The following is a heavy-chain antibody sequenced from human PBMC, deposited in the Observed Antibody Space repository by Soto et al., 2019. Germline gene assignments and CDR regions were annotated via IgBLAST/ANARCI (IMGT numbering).Heavy chain of an antibody. V-gene: IGHV1-69*02. CDR3: ATSYGSGSTHFDS. CDR1: EGTFNFYT. Sequence: QVQLVQSGAEVKKPGSSVKVSCTASEGTFNFYTINWVRQAPGQGLEWVGRVNPIVGMSNYGQKFQGRVSITADKSTTTASMYLNRLKSEDTAIYYCATSYGSGSTHFDSWGQGTLVTVSS. D-gene: IGHD3-10*01. CDR2: VNPIVGMS. J-gene: IGHJ4*02.